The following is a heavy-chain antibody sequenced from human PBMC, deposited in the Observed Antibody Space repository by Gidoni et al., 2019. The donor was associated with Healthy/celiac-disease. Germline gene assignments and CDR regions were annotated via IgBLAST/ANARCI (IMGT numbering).Heavy chain of an antibody. Sequence: GSTYYNPSLKSRVTISVDTSKNQFSLKLSSVTAADTAVYYCSLSSDPTTDWGQGTLVTVSS. J-gene: IGHJ4*02. V-gene: IGHV4-39*01. D-gene: IGHD1-1*01. CDR3: SLSSDPTTD. CDR2: GST.